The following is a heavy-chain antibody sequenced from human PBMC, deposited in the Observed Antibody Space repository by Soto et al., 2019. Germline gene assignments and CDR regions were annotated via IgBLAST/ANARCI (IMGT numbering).Heavy chain of an antibody. CDR2: IKSKTDGGTT. V-gene: IGHV3-15*07. CDR3: PTGTYVWGREPPNY. Sequence: EVQLVESGGGLVKPGGSLRLSCAASGFTFSNAWMNWVRQAPGKGLEWVGRIKSKTDGGTTDYAAPVKGRFTISRDDSKNTLYLKMNSLKTEDTAVYYCPTGTYVWGREPPNYWGQGTLVTVSS. CDR1: GFTFSNAW. D-gene: IGHD3-16*01. J-gene: IGHJ4*02.